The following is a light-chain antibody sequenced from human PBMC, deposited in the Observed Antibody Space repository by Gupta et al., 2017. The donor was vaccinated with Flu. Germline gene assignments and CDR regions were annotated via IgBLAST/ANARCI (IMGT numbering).Light chain of an antibody. CDR2: DAG. CDR3: RVWDSSSNHWL. V-gene: IGLV3-21*03. J-gene: IGLJ1*01. CDR1: NVGSKS. Sequence: SHVLPPPPSVSVAPGKTARITCGGDNVGSKSLDSYQQQPAHAAPTVVYDAGDRPPGVPARCSGCNAGNTATLTISRVEGGEEADYYCRVWDSSSNHWLFGTGTKVTVL.